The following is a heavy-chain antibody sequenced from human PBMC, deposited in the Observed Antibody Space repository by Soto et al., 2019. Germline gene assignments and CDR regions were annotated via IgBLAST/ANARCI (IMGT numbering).Heavy chain of an antibody. Sequence: GASVKVSCKASGYTFTSYDINWVRQATGQGLEWMGWMNPNSGNTGYAQKFQGRVTMTRNTSISTAYMELSSLRSEDTAVYYCARGGYDFWSGYPSNYYYYYMDVSGKGTTVTVSS. V-gene: IGHV1-8*01. CDR3: ARGGYDFWSGYPSNYYYYYMDV. J-gene: IGHJ6*03. D-gene: IGHD3-3*01. CDR1: GYTFTSYD. CDR2: MNPNSGNT.